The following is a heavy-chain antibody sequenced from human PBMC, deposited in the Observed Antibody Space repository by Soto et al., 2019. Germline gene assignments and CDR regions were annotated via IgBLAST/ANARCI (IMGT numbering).Heavy chain of an antibody. Sequence: GESLKISCQGSGYGFANYWVAWVRQMPGKGLEWMGIIYPSDSDTRYSPSFQGQVTISADKSLRTAFLQWSSLKASDTAMYYCASSVLVTSTMNYFDSWGQGVPVTVSS. V-gene: IGHV5-51*01. CDR1: GYGFANYW. CDR2: IYPSDSDT. D-gene: IGHD2-8*02. J-gene: IGHJ4*02. CDR3: ASSVLVTSTMNYFDS.